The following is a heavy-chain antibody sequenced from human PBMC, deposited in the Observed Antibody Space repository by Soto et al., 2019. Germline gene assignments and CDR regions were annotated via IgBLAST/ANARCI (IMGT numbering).Heavy chain of an antibody. CDR3: ARSPEKGLRLTQAFDP. CDR1: GGTFSSYA. CDR2: IIPIFGTA. V-gene: IGHV1-69*13. J-gene: IGHJ5*02. D-gene: IGHD6-6*01. Sequence: SVKVSCKASGGTFSSYAISWVRQAPGQGLEWMGGIIPIFGTANYAQKFQGRVTITADESTSTAYMELSSLRSEDTAVYYCARSPEKGLRLTQAFDPWGQGALVTVSS.